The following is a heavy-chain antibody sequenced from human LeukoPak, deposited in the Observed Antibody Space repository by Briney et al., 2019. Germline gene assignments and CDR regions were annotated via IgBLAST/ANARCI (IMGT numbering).Heavy chain of an antibody. V-gene: IGHV4-34*01. CDR1: GGSFSGYY. J-gene: IGHJ6*03. Sequence: SETLSLTCAVYGGSFSGYYWSWIRQPPGKGLEWIGEINHSGSTNYNPSLKSRVTISIDTSKNQFSLKLTSVTAADTAVYYCARGAHFLKYYMDVWGKGTTVTVSS. CDR2: INHSGST. CDR3: ARGAHFLKYYMDV.